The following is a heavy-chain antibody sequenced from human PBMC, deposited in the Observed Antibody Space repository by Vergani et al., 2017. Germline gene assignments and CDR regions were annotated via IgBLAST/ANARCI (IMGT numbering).Heavy chain of an antibody. Sequence: VQLVESGGGVVQPGRSLRLSCAASGFTFSSYGMHWVRQAPGKGLEWVAVIWYDGSNKYYADSVKGRFTISRDNSKNTLYLQMNSLRAEDTAVYYCATGIRYSGSYSGAFDIWGQGTMVTVSS. CDR1: GFTFSSYG. V-gene: IGHV3-33*01. D-gene: IGHD1-26*01. J-gene: IGHJ3*02. CDR3: ATGIRYSGSYSGAFDI. CDR2: IWYDGSNK.